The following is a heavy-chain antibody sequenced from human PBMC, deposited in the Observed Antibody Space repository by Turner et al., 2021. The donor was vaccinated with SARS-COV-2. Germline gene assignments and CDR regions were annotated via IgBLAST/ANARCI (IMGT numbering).Heavy chain of an antibody. CDR3: ARSSFRMYFAH. J-gene: IGHJ4*02. D-gene: IGHD2-2*01. Sequence: EVQLVESGGGVVQPGGSRRLSCAASGFALSSSWMNWVRQAPGKGLEWVATINDAGSEEYYVGSVKGRFIISRDNAKNSMYLQMNSLRAEDTAVYYCARSSFRMYFAHWGQGTLVTVSS. CDR2: INDAGSEE. CDR1: GFALSSSW. V-gene: IGHV3-7*01.